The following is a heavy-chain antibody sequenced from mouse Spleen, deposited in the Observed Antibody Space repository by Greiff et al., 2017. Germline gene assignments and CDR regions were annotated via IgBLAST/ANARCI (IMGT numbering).Heavy chain of an antibody. CDR2: IDPNSGGT. Sequence: QVQLQQSGAELVKPGASVKLSCKASGYTFTSYWMHWVKQRPGRGLEWIGRIDPNSGGTKYNEKFKSKATLTADKVSSTAYMQLSSLTSEDSAVYYCARGYGSSYGYFDVWGTGTTVTVSS. D-gene: IGHD1-1*01. V-gene: IGHV1-72*01. CDR3: ARGYGSSYGYFDV. CDR1: GYTFTSYW. J-gene: IGHJ1*03.